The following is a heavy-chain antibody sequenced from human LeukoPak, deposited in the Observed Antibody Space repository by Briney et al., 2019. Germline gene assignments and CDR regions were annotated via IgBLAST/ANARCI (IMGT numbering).Heavy chain of an antibody. D-gene: IGHD3-10*01. CDR1: GYTFTGYY. J-gene: IGHJ6*02. CDR2: INPNSGGT. V-gene: IGHV1-2*02. CDR3: ARVRMVRGVMYYYGMDV. Sequence: ASVKVSCKASGYTFTGYYMHWVRQALGQGLEWMGWINPNSGGTNYAQKFQGRVTMTRDTSISTAYMELSRLRSDDTAVYYCARVRMVRGVMYYYGMDVWGQGTTVTVSS.